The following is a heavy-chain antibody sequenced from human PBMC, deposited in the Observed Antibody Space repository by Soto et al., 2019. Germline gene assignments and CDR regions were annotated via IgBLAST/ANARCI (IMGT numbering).Heavy chain of an antibody. CDR2: INPSGGST. CDR3: AGQTGTTGYDYYMDA. V-gene: IGHV1-46*03. Sequence: ASVKVSCKASGYTFTSYYMHWVRQAPGQGLEWMGIINPSGGSTSYAQKFQGRVTMTRDTSTSTVYMELSSLRSEDTAVYYCAGQTGTTGYDYYMDAWGKGTKVTVSS. J-gene: IGHJ6*03. D-gene: IGHD1-7*01. CDR1: GYTFTSYY.